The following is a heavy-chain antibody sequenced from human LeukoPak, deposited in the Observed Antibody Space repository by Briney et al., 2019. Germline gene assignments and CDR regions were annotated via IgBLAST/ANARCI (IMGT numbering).Heavy chain of an antibody. CDR2: ISSSSSYT. D-gene: IGHD3-10*01. CDR1: GFTFSDYD. Sequence: GSLRLSCAASGFTFSDYDMSWIRQAPGKGLEWVSYISSSSSYTNYADSVKGRFTISRDNAKNSLYLQMNSLRAEDTAVYYCARVGGELSPNYYYYYGMDVWGKGTTVTVSS. V-gene: IGHV3-11*06. CDR3: ARVGGELSPNYYYYYGMDV. J-gene: IGHJ6*04.